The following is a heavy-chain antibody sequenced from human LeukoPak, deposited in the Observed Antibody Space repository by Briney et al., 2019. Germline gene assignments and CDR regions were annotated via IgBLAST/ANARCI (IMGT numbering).Heavy chain of an antibody. CDR2: INWNGGST. D-gene: IGHD5-18*01. J-gene: IGHJ6*03. CDR1: GFTFDDYG. CDR3: ARARGDTAMVKAWYYYYYYMDV. V-gene: IGHV3-20*04. Sequence: GGSLRLSCAASGFTFDDYGMSWVRQAPGKGLEWVSGINWNGGSTGYADSVKGRFTISRDNAKNSLYLQMNSLRAEDTALYYCARARGDTAMVKAWYYYYYYMDVWGKGTTVTVSS.